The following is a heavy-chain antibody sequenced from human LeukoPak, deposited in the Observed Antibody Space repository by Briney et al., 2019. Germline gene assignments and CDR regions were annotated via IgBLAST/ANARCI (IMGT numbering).Heavy chain of an antibody. CDR1: GGSFSGYY. D-gene: IGHD2-2*01. CDR2: INHSGST. CDR3: ARGWLGSTLFAP. V-gene: IGHV4-34*01. Sequence: PSETLSLTCAVYGGSFSGYYWSWIRQPPGKGLEWIGEINHSGSTNYNPSLTSRVTISLDTSKNQFYLKMSSVTAADTAVYYCARGWLGSTLFAPWGQGTLVTVSS. J-gene: IGHJ5*02.